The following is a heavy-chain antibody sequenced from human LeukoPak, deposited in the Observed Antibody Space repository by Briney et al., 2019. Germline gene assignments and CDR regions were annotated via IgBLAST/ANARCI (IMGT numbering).Heavy chain of an antibody. CDR1: GGSFSGYY. Sequence: SETLSLTCAVYGGSFSGYYWSWIRQPPGKGLEWIGEINHSGSTNYNPSLKSRVTISVDTSKNQFSLKLSSVTAADTAVYYCARLQYCSTTSCYYPFDPWGQGTLVTVSS. V-gene: IGHV4-34*01. CDR2: INHSGST. J-gene: IGHJ5*02. D-gene: IGHD2-2*01. CDR3: ARLQYCSTTSCYYPFDP.